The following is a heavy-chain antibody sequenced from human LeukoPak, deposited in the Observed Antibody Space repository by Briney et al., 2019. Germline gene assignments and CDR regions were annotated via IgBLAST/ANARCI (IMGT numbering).Heavy chain of an antibody. D-gene: IGHD2/OR15-2a*01. Sequence: PGGSLRLSCAASGLTVSSNHMSWVRQAPGEGLEWISVIYGGADTYYADSVKGRFTISRDNSKNTLYLQMNSLRAEDTAVYYCVSNTIDAFDIWGQGTMVTVSS. V-gene: IGHV3-53*01. CDR2: IYGGADT. J-gene: IGHJ3*02. CDR1: GLTVSSNH. CDR3: VSNTIDAFDI.